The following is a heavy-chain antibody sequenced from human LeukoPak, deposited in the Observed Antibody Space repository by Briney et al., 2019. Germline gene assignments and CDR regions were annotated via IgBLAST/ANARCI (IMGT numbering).Heavy chain of an antibody. Sequence: QPGGSLRLSCAASGFTFSRNAMNWVRQAPGKGLEWVAAISGNGLGTYYADSVKGRFNISRDNSRNTLYLQMNSLRIEDTAFYYSAKDANYLRSSGYLIPIDFWGQGTLVTVSS. CDR3: AKDANYLRSSGYLIPIDF. V-gene: IGHV3-23*01. CDR2: ISGNGLGT. D-gene: IGHD3-22*01. CDR1: GFTFSRNA. J-gene: IGHJ4*02.